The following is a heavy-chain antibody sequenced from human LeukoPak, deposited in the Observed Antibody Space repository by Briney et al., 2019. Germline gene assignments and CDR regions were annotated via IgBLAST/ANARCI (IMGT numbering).Heavy chain of an antibody. CDR2: IYTGGNT. CDR1: GFTVDSNY. J-gene: IGHJ5*02. Sequence: GGSLRLSCAASGFTVDSNYLSWVRQAPGKGLEWVSTIYTGGNTYYAASVKGRFTISRDFSKNTVFLHMNSLRAEDTAMYYCAKGRNWFDPWGQGTLVTVSS. V-gene: IGHV3-53*01. CDR3: AKGRNWFDP.